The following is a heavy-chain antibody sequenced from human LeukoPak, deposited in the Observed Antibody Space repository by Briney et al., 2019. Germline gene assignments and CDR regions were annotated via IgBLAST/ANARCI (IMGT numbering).Heavy chain of an antibody. J-gene: IGHJ4*02. CDR2: IYYSAST. V-gene: IGHV4-59*01. D-gene: IGHD3-22*01. CDR1: GGSISSYY. Sequence: PSETLSLTCTFSGGSISSYYWSWIRKPAPEGMERIGYIYYSASTNYNPSLNSRVTISLDTSKTQFSLKLSSVTAADTAVYYCARARSSGYPDYWGQGTLVTVSS. CDR3: ARARSSGYPDY.